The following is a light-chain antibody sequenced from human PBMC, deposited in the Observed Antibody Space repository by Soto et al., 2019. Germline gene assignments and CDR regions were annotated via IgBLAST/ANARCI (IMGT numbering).Light chain of an antibody. J-gene: IGKJ4*01. V-gene: IGKV3-11*01. CDR2: EAS. Sequence: EIVLTQSPATVSLSPGERATLSCRASQSVNNHLAWYQQKPGQAPRLLIYEASNRATGIPARFSGSGSGTDFTLTISSLEPEDFAVYYWQQYNNWPFLLTFGGGTKVEI. CDR3: QQYNNWPFLLT. CDR1: QSVNNH.